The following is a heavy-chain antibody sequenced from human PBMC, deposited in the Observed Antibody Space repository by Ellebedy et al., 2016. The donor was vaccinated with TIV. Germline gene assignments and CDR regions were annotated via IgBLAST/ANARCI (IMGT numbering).Heavy chain of an antibody. J-gene: IGHJ4*02. D-gene: IGHD3-10*01. CDR2: ISYDGSNK. CDR3: AKVRYYYGSGSYFDY. CDR1: GFTFSSYG. Sequence: GGSLRLSXAASGFTFSSYGMHWVRQAPGKGLEWVAVISYDGSNKYYADSVKGRFTISRDNSKNTLYLQMNSLRAEDTAVYYCAKVRYYYGSGSYFDYWGQGTLVTVSS. V-gene: IGHV3-30*18.